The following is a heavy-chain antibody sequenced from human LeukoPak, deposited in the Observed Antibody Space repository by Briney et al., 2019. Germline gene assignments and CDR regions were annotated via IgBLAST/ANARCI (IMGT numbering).Heavy chain of an antibody. CDR1: GFTFSSYG. CDR2: ISYDGSNK. Sequence: PGRSLRLSCAASGFTFSSYGMHWVRQAPGKGLEWVAVISYDGSNKYYADSVKGRFTISRDNSKNTLYLQMNSLRAEDTAVYYCARDGPSSSYIDYWGQGTLVTVSS. CDR3: ARDGPSSSYIDY. V-gene: IGHV3-30*03. D-gene: IGHD2-2*02. J-gene: IGHJ4*02.